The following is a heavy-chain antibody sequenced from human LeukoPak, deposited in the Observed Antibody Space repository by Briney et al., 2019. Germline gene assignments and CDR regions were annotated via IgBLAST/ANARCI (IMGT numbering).Heavy chain of an antibody. CDR2: ISGSGGST. Sequence: PGGSLRRSCAAFGFTFSSYAMSWVRQAPGKGLEWVSAISGSGGSTCYADSVKGRFTISRDNSKNTLYLQMNSLRAEDTAVYYCAKDRFIWNYYDSSGYPYDYWGQGTLVTVSS. D-gene: IGHD3-22*01. CDR1: GFTFSSYA. V-gene: IGHV3-23*01. J-gene: IGHJ4*02. CDR3: AKDRFIWNYYDSSGYPYDY.